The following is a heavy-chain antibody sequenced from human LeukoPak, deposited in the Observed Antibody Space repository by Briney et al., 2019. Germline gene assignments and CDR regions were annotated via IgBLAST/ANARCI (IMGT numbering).Heavy chain of an antibody. D-gene: IGHD3-16*01. CDR2: IYTGGNT. V-gene: IGHV3-53*01. Sequence: GGSLRLSCAASGFTVSSNYMSWVRQAPGKGLEWVSLIYTGGNTYYADSVKGRFTISRDNSKNTFNLQMNSLRTEDTAVYYCASPPGGFNYWGQGTLVTVSS. CDR3: ASPPGGFNY. CDR1: GFTVSSNY. J-gene: IGHJ4*02.